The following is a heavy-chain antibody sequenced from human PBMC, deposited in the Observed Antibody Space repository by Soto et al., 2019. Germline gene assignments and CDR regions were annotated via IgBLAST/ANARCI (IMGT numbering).Heavy chain of an antibody. CDR1: GYSFTSYW. J-gene: IGHJ6*02. CDR2: IYPGDSDT. Sequence: PGESLKISCKGSGYSFTSYWIGWVRQMPGKGLEWMGTIYPGDSDTRYSPSFQGQVTISADKSISTAYLQWSSLKASDTAMYYCARLAPTLVTNMDVWGQGTTVTVSS. D-gene: IGHD3-9*01. V-gene: IGHV5-51*01. CDR3: ARLAPTLVTNMDV.